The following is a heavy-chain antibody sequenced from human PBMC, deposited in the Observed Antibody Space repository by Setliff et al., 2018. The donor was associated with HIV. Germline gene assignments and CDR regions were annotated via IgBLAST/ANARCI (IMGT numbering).Heavy chain of an antibody. D-gene: IGHD5-12*01. CDR1: GDSISSSNW. CDR3: ARRRDGYNLIDY. CDR2: MSHSRSA. Sequence: SETLSLTCAVSGDSISSSNWWSWVRQPPGKGLEWIGEMSHSRSAAYNPSLRSRVTMSLDKSNNQFSLKLNSVTAADTAIYYCARRRDGYNLIDYWGQGTLVTVSS. V-gene: IGHV4-4*02. J-gene: IGHJ4*02.